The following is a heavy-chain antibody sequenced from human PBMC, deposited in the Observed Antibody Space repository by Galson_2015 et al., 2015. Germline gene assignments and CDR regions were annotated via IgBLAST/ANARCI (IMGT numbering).Heavy chain of an antibody. CDR2: ISSSGSTI. V-gene: IGHV3-48*03. Sequence: SLRLSCAASGFTFSSYEMNWVRQAPGKGLEWVSYISSSGSTIYYADSVKGRFTISRDNAKNSLYLQMNSLRAEDTAVYYCARDLAVWQWLVYDAFDIWGQGTMVTVSS. CDR1: GFTFSSYE. D-gene: IGHD6-19*01. J-gene: IGHJ3*02. CDR3: ARDLAVWQWLVYDAFDI.